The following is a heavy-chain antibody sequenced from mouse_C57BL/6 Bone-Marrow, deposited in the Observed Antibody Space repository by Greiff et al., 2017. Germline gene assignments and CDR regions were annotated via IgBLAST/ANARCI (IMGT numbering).Heavy chain of an antibody. V-gene: IGHV1-69*01. D-gene: IGHD2-5*01. CDR1: GYTFTSYW. Sequence: VQLQQPGAELVMPGASVKLSCKASGYTFTSYWMHWVKQRPGQGLEWIGEIDPSDSYTNYNQKFKGKSTLTVDKPSSTAYMQLSSLTSEDSAVYYCARSDYSNCPWFAYWGQGTLVTVSA. CDR2: IDPSDSYT. CDR3: ARSDYSNCPWFAY. J-gene: IGHJ3*01.